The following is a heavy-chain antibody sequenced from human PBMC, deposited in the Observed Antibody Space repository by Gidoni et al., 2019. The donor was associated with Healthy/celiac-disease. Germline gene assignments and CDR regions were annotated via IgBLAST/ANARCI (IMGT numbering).Heavy chain of an antibody. Sequence: QVQLQEAGPGLVKPSQTLSRTCTFSGCPISRCGYYWSWIRQHPGKGLEWIGYIYYSGSTYYNPSLKSRVTISVDTSKNQFSLKLSSVTAADTAVYYCARGSPVEITMIAFDYWGQGTLVTVSS. J-gene: IGHJ4*02. D-gene: IGHD3-22*01. CDR2: IYYSGST. V-gene: IGHV4-31*03. CDR3: ARGSPVEITMIAFDY. CDR1: GCPISRCGYY.